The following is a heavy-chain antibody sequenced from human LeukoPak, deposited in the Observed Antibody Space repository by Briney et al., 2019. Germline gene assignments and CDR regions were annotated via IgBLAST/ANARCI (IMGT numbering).Heavy chain of an antibody. CDR3: ARDEQELLGPGIAVAGTADY. CDR1: GYTFTGYY. CDR2: INPNSGGT. D-gene: IGHD6-19*01. Sequence: AAVKVSCQASGYTFTGYYLHWVRPAPGQGLAWVGWINPNSGGTNYAQKLQDRVTMIRDTSISTAYMELSRLRSHHTAVYYCARDEQELLGPGIAVAGTADYWGQGTLVTVSS. V-gene: IGHV1-2*02. J-gene: IGHJ4*02.